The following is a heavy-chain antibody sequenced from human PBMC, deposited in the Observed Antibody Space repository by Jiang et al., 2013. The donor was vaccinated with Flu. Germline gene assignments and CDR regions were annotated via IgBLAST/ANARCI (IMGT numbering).Heavy chain of an antibody. J-gene: IGHJ4*02. V-gene: IGHV3-66*02. CDR1: GFTVSSYY. Sequence: GGLVQPGGSLRLSCVVSGFTVSSYYMSWVRQAPGKGLEWVSVIYSGGSTYYADSVKGRFTISRDKSRSTVYLQMNSLRPEDTAVYYCARDYFDTYGYLSYWGQGTLVTVSS. CDR3: ARDYFDTYGYLSY. D-gene: IGHD3-9*01. CDR2: IYSGGST.